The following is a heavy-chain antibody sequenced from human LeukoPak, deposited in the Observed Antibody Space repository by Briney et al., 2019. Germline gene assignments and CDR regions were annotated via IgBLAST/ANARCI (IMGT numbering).Heavy chain of an antibody. CDR2: IYSGGST. D-gene: IGHD2-15*01. J-gene: IGHJ4*02. CDR1: GFIVSHNY. CDR3: SRPLGGGGSCYLDC. V-gene: IGHV3-53*01. Sequence: GGSLRLSCAASGFIVSHNYMSWVRQAPGKGLESVSLIYSGGSTYYSDSVKGRFTISRDNSKNTLYLQMNNLRAEDAAVYYCSRPLGGGGSCYLDCWGQGTLVTAS.